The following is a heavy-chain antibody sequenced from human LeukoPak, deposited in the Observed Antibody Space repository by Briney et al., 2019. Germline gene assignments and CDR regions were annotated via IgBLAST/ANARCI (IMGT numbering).Heavy chain of an antibody. CDR3: ASLLRAGTQYYFDY. V-gene: IGHV5-51*01. Sequence: GESLKISCKGSGYSFTSYWIGWVRRLPGKGLEWMEISYPGDYDTRTNPPCQGQDTISDDKYNSTAYPQWSGLKAQDPAMYYCASLLRAGTQYYFDYWGQGTLVTVSS. CDR2: SYPGDYDT. D-gene: IGHD1-7*01. J-gene: IGHJ4*02. CDR1: GYSFTSYW.